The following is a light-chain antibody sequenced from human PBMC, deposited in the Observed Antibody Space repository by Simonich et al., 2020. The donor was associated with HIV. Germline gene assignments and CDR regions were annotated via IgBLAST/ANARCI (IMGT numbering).Light chain of an antibody. CDR1: SSDVGHYNY. CDR2: EVS. J-gene: IGLJ2*01. CDR3: SSYTSGSTPV. V-gene: IGLV2-14*01. Sequence: QSALTQPASVSGSPGQSITISCTGTSSDVGHYNYVSWYQQHPGKTPKLLIYEVSNRPSGVSNRFSGSKSGNTASLTTSGLQAEDEADYYCSSYTSGSTPVFGGGTKLTVL.